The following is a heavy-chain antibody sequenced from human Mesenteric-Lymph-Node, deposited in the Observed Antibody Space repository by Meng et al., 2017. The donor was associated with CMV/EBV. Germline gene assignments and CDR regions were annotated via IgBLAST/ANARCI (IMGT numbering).Heavy chain of an antibody. Sequence: VSGGSISSSAYYWGWIRQPPGKGLEWIGSIYYTGSTYYNPSLKSRVTISVDTSKNQFSLKLSSVTAADTAVYYCARHLYGDYGGFDYWGQGTLVTVSS. CDR2: IYYTGST. V-gene: IGHV4-39*01. CDR3: ARHLYGDYGGFDY. D-gene: IGHD4-17*01. J-gene: IGHJ4*02. CDR1: GGSISSSAYY.